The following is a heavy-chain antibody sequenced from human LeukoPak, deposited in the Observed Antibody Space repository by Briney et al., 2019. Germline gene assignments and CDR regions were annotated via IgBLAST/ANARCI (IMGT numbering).Heavy chain of an antibody. V-gene: IGHV4-39*07. CDR3: VRESYDFRSGFNYFDH. D-gene: IGHD3-3*01. CDR1: GDSISSSSYY. J-gene: IGHJ4*02. Sequence: SETLSLTCTVSGDSISSSSYYWGFIRQPPGKGLEWIANIYYSGSTYHNPSLKPRVTISIDTSKSQFSLRLSSVTAADTAVCYCVRESYDFRSGFNYFDHWGQGILVTVSS. CDR2: IYYSGST.